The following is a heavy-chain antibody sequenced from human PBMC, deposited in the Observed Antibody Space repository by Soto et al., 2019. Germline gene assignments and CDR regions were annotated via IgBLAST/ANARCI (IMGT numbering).Heavy chain of an antibody. J-gene: IGHJ6*02. D-gene: IGHD3-10*01. CDR2: INYNSRAT. CDR3: VNQRGSGKTYYCNMDV. CDR1: GFSFNSYA. V-gene: IGHV3-23*01. Sequence: EVQLLESGGGLVQPGGSLRLSCETSGFSFNSYAMTWVRQAPGMGLEWVAVINYNSRATFHAQSVKGRFTISRDNSRNTVFLQMDSLSAEDTAVYYCVNQRGSGKTYYCNMDVWGLGTTVIVSS.